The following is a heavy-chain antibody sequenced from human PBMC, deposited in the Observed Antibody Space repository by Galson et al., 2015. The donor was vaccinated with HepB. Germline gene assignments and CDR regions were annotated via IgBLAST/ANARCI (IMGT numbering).Heavy chain of an antibody. D-gene: IGHD2-21*02. J-gene: IGHJ4*02. CDR1: GYTFSNYG. Sequence: SVKVSCKASGYTFSNYGIHWVRQAPGQGLEWMGGIVPVFGTTNYAQTFEGRVTLTADESTSTAYMELSSLRSEDTAIYYCATARSRVAVTAPSDYWGQGTLVTVSS. CDR2: IVPVFGTT. V-gene: IGHV1-69*13. CDR3: ATARSRVAVTAPSDY.